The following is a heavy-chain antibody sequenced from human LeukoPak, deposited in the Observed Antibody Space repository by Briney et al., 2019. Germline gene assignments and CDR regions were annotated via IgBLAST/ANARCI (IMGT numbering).Heavy chain of an antibody. J-gene: IGHJ3*02. CDR1: GGSISSYY. CDR2: IYYSGST. CDR3: ARDKKDYYDSSGYYYFAFDI. Sequence: SETLSLTCTVSGGSISSYYWSWIRQPPGKGLEWIGYIYYSGSTNYNPSLKSRVTISVDTSKNQFSLKLSSVTAADTAVYYCARDKKDYYDSSGYYYFAFDIWGQGTMVNVSS. D-gene: IGHD3-22*01. V-gene: IGHV4-59*01.